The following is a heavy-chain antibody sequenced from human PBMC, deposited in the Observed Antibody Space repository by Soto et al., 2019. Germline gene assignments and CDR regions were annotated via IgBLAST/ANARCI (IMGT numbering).Heavy chain of an antibody. J-gene: IGHJ4*02. Sequence: PGGSLRLSCAASGFTFSSYGMHWVRQAPGKGLEWVAVIWYDGSNKYYADSVKGRFTISRDNSKNTLYLQMNSLRAEDTAVYYCAKDLDDYYDSSGYYLGYWGQGTLVTVSS. D-gene: IGHD3-22*01. CDR3: AKDLDDYYDSSGYYLGY. CDR1: GFTFSSYG. CDR2: IWYDGSNK. V-gene: IGHV3-33*06.